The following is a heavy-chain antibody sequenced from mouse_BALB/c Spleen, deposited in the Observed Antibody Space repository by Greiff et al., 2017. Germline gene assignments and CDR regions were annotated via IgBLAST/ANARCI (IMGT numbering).Heavy chain of an antibody. V-gene: IGHV1S126*01. CDR2: IDPSDSET. J-gene: IGHJ1*01. Sequence: VQLQQSGPQLVRPGASVKISCKASGYSFTSYWMHWVKQRPGQGLEWIGMIDPSDSETRLNQKFKDKATLTVDKSSSTAYMQLSSPTSEDSAVYYCARSIYYGSSPYFDVWGAGTTVTVSS. CDR1: GYSFTSYW. D-gene: IGHD1-1*01. CDR3: ARSIYYGSSPYFDV.